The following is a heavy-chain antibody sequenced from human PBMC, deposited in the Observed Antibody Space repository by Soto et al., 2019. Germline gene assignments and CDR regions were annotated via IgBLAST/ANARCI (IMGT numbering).Heavy chain of an antibody. CDR2: IYWDDDT. J-gene: IGHJ4*02. V-gene: IGHV2-5*02. CDR3: AHRPGFSMAFDY. CDR1: GFSLSTYGVG. Sequence: QITLKDSGPTLVKPTQTLTLTCNFSGFSLSTYGVGVGWIRQPPGKALEWLALIYWDDDTRFSPSLNSRLAITKDTSKSQVVLTMTHMDPVDTATYYCAHRPGFSMAFDYWGPGSLVTVSS. D-gene: IGHD3-10*01.